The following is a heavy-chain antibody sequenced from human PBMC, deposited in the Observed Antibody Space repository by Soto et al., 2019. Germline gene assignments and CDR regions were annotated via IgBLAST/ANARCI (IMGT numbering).Heavy chain of an antibody. J-gene: IGHJ5*02. CDR2: IYYTGST. CDR1: GGSIRGYY. D-gene: IGHD1-7*01. V-gene: IGHV4-59*08. CDR3: AMTKTTLYNWFDP. Sequence: SETLSLTCTVSGGSIRGYYWTWIRQTPGKGLEWIGHIYYTGSTKYNPSLKSRVTTSVETSKNQFYLKLSSVTAADTAIYYSAMTKTTLYNWFDPWGQGTQVTVSS.